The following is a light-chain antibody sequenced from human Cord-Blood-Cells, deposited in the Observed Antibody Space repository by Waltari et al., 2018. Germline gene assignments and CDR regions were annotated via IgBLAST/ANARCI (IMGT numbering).Light chain of an antibody. J-gene: IGKJ4*01. Sequence: DIQMTQSPSSLSASVGDRVTITCRASQSISSYLNWYQQKPGKAPKLLIYAASSLQSGVPSRFSGSASGTDFTLTISSLQPEDFATYYCQQSYSTLLTVGGGTKVEIK. V-gene: IGKV1-39*01. CDR2: AAS. CDR1: QSISSY. CDR3: QQSYSTLLT.